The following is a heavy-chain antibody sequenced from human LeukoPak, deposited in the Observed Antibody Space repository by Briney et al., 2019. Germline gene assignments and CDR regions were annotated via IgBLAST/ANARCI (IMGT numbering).Heavy chain of an antibody. D-gene: IGHD4-17*01. V-gene: IGHV3-74*01. CDR3: ARAAVTNKPHWYFDL. Sequence: GGSLRLSCAASGFTFSSYWMHWVRQAPGKGLVWVSRINSDGSSTSYADSVEGRFTISRDNAKNTLYLQMNSLRAEDTAVYYCARAAVTNKPHWYFDLWGRGTLVTVSS. CDR1: GFTFSSYW. J-gene: IGHJ2*01. CDR2: INSDGSST.